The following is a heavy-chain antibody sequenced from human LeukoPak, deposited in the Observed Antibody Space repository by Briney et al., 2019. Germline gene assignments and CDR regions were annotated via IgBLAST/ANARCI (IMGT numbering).Heavy chain of an antibody. J-gene: IGHJ5*02. D-gene: IGHD3-10*02. Sequence: ASVKVSCKASGYTFTGYYMHWVRQAPGQGLEWMGWINPHSGGTNYAQKFQGRVTMTRDTSISTAYMELSRLRSDDTAVYYCARNVRGIYNWFDPWGQGTLVTVSS. CDR1: GYTFTGYY. CDR2: INPHSGGT. V-gene: IGHV1-2*02. CDR3: ARNVRGIYNWFDP.